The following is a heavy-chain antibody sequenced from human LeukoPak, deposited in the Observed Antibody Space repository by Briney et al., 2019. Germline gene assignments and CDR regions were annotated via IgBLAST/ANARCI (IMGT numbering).Heavy chain of an antibody. CDR2: ISGSGSSS. V-gene: IGHV3-48*01. Sequence: GGPLRLSCAASGFTFSSYGISWVRQAPGKGLEWVSYISGSGSSSYHADSVKGRFSISRDNSKNSLYLQMNSLRAEDTAMYFCASGYRSGPICAWGQGTLVTVSS. D-gene: IGHD3-16*02. J-gene: IGHJ4*02. CDR1: GFTFSSYG. CDR3: ASGYRSGPICA.